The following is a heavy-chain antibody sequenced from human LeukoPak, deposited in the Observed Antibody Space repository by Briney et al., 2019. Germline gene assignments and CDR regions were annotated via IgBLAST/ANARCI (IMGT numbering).Heavy chain of an antibody. Sequence: SETLSLTCAVYGGSFSGYYWSWIRQPPGKGLEWIGEINHSGSTNYNPSLKSRVPISVDTSKNQFSLKLSSVTAADTAVYYCARVLPLDCSGGSCYPSLDYWGQGTLVTVSS. CDR1: GGSFSGYY. V-gene: IGHV4-34*01. CDR3: ARVLPLDCSGGSCYPSLDY. J-gene: IGHJ4*02. D-gene: IGHD2-15*01. CDR2: INHSGST.